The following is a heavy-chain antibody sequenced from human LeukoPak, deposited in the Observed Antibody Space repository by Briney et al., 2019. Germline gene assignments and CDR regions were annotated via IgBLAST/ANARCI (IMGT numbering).Heavy chain of an antibody. CDR1: GDTFSSNSVT. CDR3: ARRLTQYDCFDP. D-gene: IGHD2-2*01. CDR2: TYYRSTWYN. Sequence: SQTLSLTCALSGDTFSSNSVTWDCIRQSPSRGLEWLVSTYYRSTWYNHYAVSVRGRITVNPDTSKNQFSLHLNPVTPEDTAVYYCARRLTQYDCFDPWGQGSLVTVSS. J-gene: IGHJ5*02. V-gene: IGHV6-1*01.